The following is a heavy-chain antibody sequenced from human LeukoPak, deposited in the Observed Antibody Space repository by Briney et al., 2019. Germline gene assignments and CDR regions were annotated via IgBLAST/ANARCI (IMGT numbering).Heavy chain of an antibody. V-gene: IGHV3-11*01. Sequence: GGSLRLSCAASGFTFSDYYMSWIRQAPGKGLEWVSYISSSGSTIYYADSVKGRFTISRDNAKNSLYLQMNSLRAEDTAVYYXARDPTRGYSSSWYQYWGQGTLVTVSS. CDR3: ARDPTRGYSSSWYQY. J-gene: IGHJ4*02. D-gene: IGHD6-13*01. CDR2: ISSSGSTI. CDR1: GFTFSDYY.